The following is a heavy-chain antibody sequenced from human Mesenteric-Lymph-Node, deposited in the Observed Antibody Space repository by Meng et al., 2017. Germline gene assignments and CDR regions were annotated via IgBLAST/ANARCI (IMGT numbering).Heavy chain of an antibody. CDR3: AREDRIGGPIRGRWFDP. V-gene: IGHV3-48*04. CDR1: GFTFSSYS. CDR2: ISSSSSTI. Sequence: GGSLRLSCAASGFTFSSYSMNWVRQAPGKGLEWVSSISSSSSTIYYADSVKGRFTISRDNAKNSLYLQMNSLRAEDTAVYYCAREDRIGGPIRGRWFDPWGQGTLVTVSS. J-gene: IGHJ5*02. D-gene: IGHD2/OR15-2a*01.